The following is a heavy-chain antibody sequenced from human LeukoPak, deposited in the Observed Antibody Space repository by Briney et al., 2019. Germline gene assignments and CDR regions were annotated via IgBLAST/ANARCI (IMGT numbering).Heavy chain of an antibody. CDR3: ARDRGYSYDH. J-gene: IGHJ4*02. Sequence: GGSLRLSCAASGSTFSSYAMHWVRQAPGKGLEWVAVISYDGSNKYYADSVKGRFTISRDNSKNTLYLQMNSLRAEDTAVYYCARDRGYSYDHWGQGTLVTVSS. CDR2: ISYDGSNK. V-gene: IGHV3-30*04. CDR1: GSTFSSYA. D-gene: IGHD5-18*01.